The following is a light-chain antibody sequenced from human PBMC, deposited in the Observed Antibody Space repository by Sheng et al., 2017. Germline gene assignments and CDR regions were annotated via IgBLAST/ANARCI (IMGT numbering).Light chain of an antibody. Sequence: EIVLTQSPGTLSLSPGERATLSCRASQSVSRNYLAWYQQKPGQAPRLLIYDASTRATGIPPRFIGSGSGTDFSLTISSLQSEDFAIYYCQQYSFWPTFGQGTKVEIK. CDR2: DAS. J-gene: IGKJ1*01. V-gene: IGKV3-15*01. CDR1: QSVSRN. CDR3: QQYSFWPT.